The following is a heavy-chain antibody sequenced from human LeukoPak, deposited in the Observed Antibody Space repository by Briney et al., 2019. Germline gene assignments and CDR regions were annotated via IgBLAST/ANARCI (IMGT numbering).Heavy chain of an antibody. D-gene: IGHD5-18*01. CDR3: ARALTGEDTAMVHFGTEYYFDY. Sequence: SETLSLTCAVYGGSFSGYYWSWIRQPPGKGLEWIGEINHSGSTNYNPSLKSRVTISVDTSKNQFSLKLSSVTAADTAVYYCARALTGEDTAMVHFGTEYYFDYWGQGTLVTVSS. V-gene: IGHV4-34*01. CDR2: INHSGST. J-gene: IGHJ4*02. CDR1: GGSFSGYY.